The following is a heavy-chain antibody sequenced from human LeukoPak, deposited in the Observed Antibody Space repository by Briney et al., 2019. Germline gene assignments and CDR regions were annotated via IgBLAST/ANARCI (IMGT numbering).Heavy chain of an antibody. CDR2: IYTSGST. CDR3: ARSASYCSSTSCYYYWYFDL. V-gene: IGHV4-61*02. Sequence: SETLSLTCTVSGGSISSGSYYWSWIRQPAGKGLEWIGRIYTSGSTNYNPSLKSRVTISVDTSKNQFSLKLSSVTAADTAVYYCARSASYCSSTSCYYYWYFDLWGRGTLVTVSS. J-gene: IGHJ2*01. CDR1: GGSISSGSYY. D-gene: IGHD2-2*01.